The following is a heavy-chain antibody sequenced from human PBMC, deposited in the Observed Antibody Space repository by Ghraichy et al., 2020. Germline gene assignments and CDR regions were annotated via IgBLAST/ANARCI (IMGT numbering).Heavy chain of an antibody. D-gene: IGHD2-15*01. Sequence: ASVKVSCKASGYTYTTYAISWVRQAPGQGLEWMGWITAYNGNTNYAQNLQGRVTMTTDTSTSTAYMELRSLRSDDTAVYYCARGPYCSGDTCYSQYFDYWGQGALVTVSS. CDR2: ITAYNGNT. CDR1: GYTYTTYA. J-gene: IGHJ4*02. CDR3: ARGPYCSGDTCYSQYFDY. V-gene: IGHV1-18*01.